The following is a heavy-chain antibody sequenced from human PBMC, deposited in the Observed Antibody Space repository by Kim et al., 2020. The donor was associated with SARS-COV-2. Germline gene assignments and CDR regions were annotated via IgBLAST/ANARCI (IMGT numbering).Heavy chain of an antibody. CDR3: ARVHSHTTALAPNDY. Sequence: SETLSLTCAVYGGSFSGYYWSWIRQPPGKGLEWIGEINHSGSTNYNPSLKSRVTISVDTSKNQFSLKLSSVTAADTAVYYCARVHSHTTALAPNDYWGQGTLVTVSS. V-gene: IGHV4-34*01. D-gene: IGHD2-2*01. CDR2: INHSGST. J-gene: IGHJ4*02. CDR1: GGSFSGYY.